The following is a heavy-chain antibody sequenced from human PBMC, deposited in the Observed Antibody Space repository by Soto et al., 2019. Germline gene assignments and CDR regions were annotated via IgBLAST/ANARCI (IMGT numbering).Heavy chain of an antibody. CDR3: ARDGRDGYIVDAFDI. V-gene: IGHV4-59*01. D-gene: IGHD5-12*01. Sequence: PSETLSLTCTVSGGSISSYYWSWIRQPPGKGLEWIGYIYYSGSTNYNPSLKSRVTISVDTSKNQFSLKLTSVTAADTAVYYCARDGRDGYIVDAFDIWGQGTMVTVAS. CDR1: GGSISSYY. J-gene: IGHJ3*02. CDR2: IYYSGST.